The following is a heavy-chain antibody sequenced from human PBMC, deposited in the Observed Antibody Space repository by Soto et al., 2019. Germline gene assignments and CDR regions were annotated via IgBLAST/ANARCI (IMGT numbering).Heavy chain of an antibody. J-gene: IGHJ6*02. V-gene: IGHV3-48*02. D-gene: IGHD3-22*01. CDR1: GFTFSSYS. Sequence: EVPLVESGGGLVQPGGSLRLSCAASGFTFSSYSMNWVRQAPGKGLEWVSYISSSSSTIYYADSVKGRFTISRDNAKNSLYLQMNSLRDEDTAVYYCARDSKVEYYYDSSGLDVWGQGTTVTVSS. CDR2: ISSSSSTI. CDR3: ARDSKVEYYYDSSGLDV.